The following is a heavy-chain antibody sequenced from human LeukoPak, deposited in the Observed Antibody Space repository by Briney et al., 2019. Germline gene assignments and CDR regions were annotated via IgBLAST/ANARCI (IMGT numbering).Heavy chain of an antibody. Sequence: GESLKISXKGSGYSFTSYWIGWVRQMPGKGLEWMGIIYPGDSDTTYSPSFQGQVTISADKSISTAYLQWSSLKASDTAMYYCARLSIFGVVIIGNWFDPWGQGTLVTVSS. CDR3: ARLSIFGVVIIGNWFDP. D-gene: IGHD3-3*01. V-gene: IGHV5-51*01. CDR1: GYSFTSYW. CDR2: IYPGDSDT. J-gene: IGHJ5*02.